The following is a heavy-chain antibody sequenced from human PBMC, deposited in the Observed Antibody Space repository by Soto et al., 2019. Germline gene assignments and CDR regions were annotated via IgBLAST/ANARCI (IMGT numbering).Heavy chain of an antibody. CDR1: GDSVSSNSAA. D-gene: IGHD6-13*01. V-gene: IGHV6-1*01. Sequence: QSQTLSLTCAISGDSVSSNSAAWNWIRQSPSRGLEWLGRTYYRSKWYNDYAVSVKSRITINPDTSKNQFSLQLNSVTPEDTAVYYCARAGRIAAAGTSPYYYYYYMDVWGKGTTVTVSS. CDR2: TYYRSKWYN. J-gene: IGHJ6*03. CDR3: ARAGRIAAAGTSPYYYYYYMDV.